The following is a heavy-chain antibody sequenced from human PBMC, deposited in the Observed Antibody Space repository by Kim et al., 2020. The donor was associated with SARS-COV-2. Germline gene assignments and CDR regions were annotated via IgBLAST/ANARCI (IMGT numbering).Heavy chain of an antibody. V-gene: IGHV1-69*13. CDR1: GGTFSSYA. CDR3: ARDHPYSSSWYAYYGMDV. J-gene: IGHJ6*02. Sequence: SVKVSCKASGGTFSSYAISWVRQAPGQGLEWMGGIIPIFGTANYAQKFQGRVTITADESTSTAYMELSSLRSEDTAVYYCARDHPYSSSWYAYYGMDVWGQGTTVTVSS. CDR2: IIPIFGTA. D-gene: IGHD6-13*01.